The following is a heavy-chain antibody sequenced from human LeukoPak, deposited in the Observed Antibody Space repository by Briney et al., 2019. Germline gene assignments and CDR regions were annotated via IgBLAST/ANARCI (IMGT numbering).Heavy chain of an antibody. V-gene: IGHV3-21*01. CDR2: ISSSSSYI. J-gene: IGHJ3*02. CDR1: GFTFSSYW. CDR3: ARDGIAGHTAFDI. D-gene: IGHD1-1*01. Sequence: GGSLRLSCAASGFTFSSYWMHWVRQAPGKGLEWVSSISSSSSYIYYADSVKGRFTISRDNAKNSLYLQMNSLRAEDTAVYYCARDGIAGHTAFDIWGQGTMVTVSS.